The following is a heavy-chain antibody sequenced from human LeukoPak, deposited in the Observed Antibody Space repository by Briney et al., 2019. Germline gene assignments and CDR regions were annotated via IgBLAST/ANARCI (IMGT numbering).Heavy chain of an antibody. D-gene: IGHD3-10*01. CDR3: ARASPYLSGWPSSYLDYAFDI. CDR2: IYYSGST. CDR1: GGSISSYY. J-gene: IGHJ3*02. V-gene: IGHV4-59*01. Sequence: PETLSLTCTVSGGSISSYYWSWIRQPPGKGLEWIGYIYYSGSTNYNPSLKSRVTISVDTSKNQFSLKLSSVTAADTAVYYCARASPYLSGWPSSYLDYAFDIWGQGTMVTVSS.